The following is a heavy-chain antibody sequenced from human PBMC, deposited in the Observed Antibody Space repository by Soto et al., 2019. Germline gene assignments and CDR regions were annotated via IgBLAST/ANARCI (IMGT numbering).Heavy chain of an antibody. CDR2: IWYDGSNK. CDR3: ARDSSSRDFDY. D-gene: IGHD6-6*01. V-gene: IGHV3-33*01. CDR1: GFTFSSYG. J-gene: IGHJ4*02. Sequence: LSLTCAASGFTFSSYGMHWVRQAPGKGLEWVAVIWYDGSNKYYADSVKGRFTISRDNSKNTLYLQMNSLRAEDTAVYYCARDSSSRDFDYWGQGTLVTVSS.